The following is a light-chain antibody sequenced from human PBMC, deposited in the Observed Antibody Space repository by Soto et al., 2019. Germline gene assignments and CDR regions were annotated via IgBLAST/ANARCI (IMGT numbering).Light chain of an antibody. V-gene: IGKV3-11*01. Sequence: EIVLTQSPATLSLSPGERATLSCRASQNISSYLAWYQQKPGQAPRLLIYDTSNRATAIPARFSGSGSGTDFTLTISSLEPEDFAIYYCHQRSNWPWTFGQGTKVEIK. J-gene: IGKJ1*01. CDR1: QNISSY. CDR3: HQRSNWPWT. CDR2: DTS.